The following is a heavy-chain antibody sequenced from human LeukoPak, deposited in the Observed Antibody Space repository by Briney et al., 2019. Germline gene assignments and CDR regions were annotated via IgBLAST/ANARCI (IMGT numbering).Heavy chain of an antibody. CDR2: IIPIFGTA. V-gene: IGHV1-69*13. CDR1: GGTFSSYA. J-gene: IGHJ4*02. CDR3: ARDHDGYKGYFDY. D-gene: IGHD5-24*01. Sequence: SVKVSCKASGGTFSSYAISWVRQAPGQGLEWMGGIIPIFGTANYAQKFQGRVTITADESTSTAYMELSSLRSEDTAVYYCARDHDGYKGYFDYWGQGTLVTVSS.